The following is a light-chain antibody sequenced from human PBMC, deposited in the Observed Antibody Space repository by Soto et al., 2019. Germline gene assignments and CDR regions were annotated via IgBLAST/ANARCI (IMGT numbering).Light chain of an antibody. CDR3: QQYYNTPFT. CDR1: QSVLYSSNNKNY. V-gene: IGKV4-1*01. J-gene: IGKJ3*01. CDR2: WAS. Sequence: DIVMTQSPDSLAVSLGERATINCKSSQSVLYSSNNKNYLAWYQQNPGQPPKLLIYWASTRESGVPDRFSGSGSGTDFPLTISSLQAEDVAVYYCQQYYNTPFTFGPGTKVDIK.